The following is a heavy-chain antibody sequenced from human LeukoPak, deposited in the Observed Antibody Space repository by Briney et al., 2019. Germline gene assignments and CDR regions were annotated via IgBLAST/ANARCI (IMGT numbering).Heavy chain of an antibody. Sequence: GWSLRLSCASTVFIFSDYHMSWLRQPPAKELEWVSYINSSCSTIYYAYSLSGRFTISSDNAKHSLYLQMNSLRAEDTAVYYCASESVAPGKINTYWGQGALVSVPS. CDR2: INSSCSTI. CDR1: VFIFSDYH. D-gene: IGHD2-2*01. V-gene: IGHV3-11*01. J-gene: IGHJ4*02. CDR3: ASESVAPGKINTY.